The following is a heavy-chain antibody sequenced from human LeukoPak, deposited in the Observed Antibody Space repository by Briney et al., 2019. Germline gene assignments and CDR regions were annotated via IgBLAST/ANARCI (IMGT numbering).Heavy chain of an antibody. CDR2: IYPSDSDT. V-gene: IGHV5-51*01. CDR1: EYSFATYW. Sequence: GESLKISCQGSEYSFATYWIAWLRRMPGKGLEWMGIIYPSDSDTRYSPPFQGQVTISADKSIKTAYLQWSSLKASDTAMYYCARPLQGIVGATGFDYWGQGTLVTVSS. CDR3: ARPLQGIVGATGFDY. J-gene: IGHJ4*02. D-gene: IGHD1-26*01.